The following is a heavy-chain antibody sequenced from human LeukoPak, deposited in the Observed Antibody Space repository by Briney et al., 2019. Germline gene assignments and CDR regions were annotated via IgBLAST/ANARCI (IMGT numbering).Heavy chain of an antibody. CDR3: AKEIIAVAGTAYYYYMDV. CDR2: INPNSGGT. Sequence: ASVKVSCKASGYTFTGYYMHWVRQAPGQGLEWMGWINPNSGGTNYAQKFQGRVTMTRDTSISTAYMELSRLRSDDTAVYYCAKEIIAVAGTAYYYYMDVWGKGTTVTVSS. D-gene: IGHD6-19*01. V-gene: IGHV1-2*02. J-gene: IGHJ6*03. CDR1: GYTFTGYY.